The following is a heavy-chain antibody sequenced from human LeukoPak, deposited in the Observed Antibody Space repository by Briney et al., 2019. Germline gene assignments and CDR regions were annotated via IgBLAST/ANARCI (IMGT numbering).Heavy chain of an antibody. J-gene: IGHJ6*02. V-gene: IGHV3-53*01. CDR1: GFTVSSNY. Sequence: GGSLRLSCAASGFTVSSNYMSWVRQAPGKGLEWVSVIYSGGSTYYADSVKGRFTISRDNSKNTLYLQMNSLRAEDTAVYYCARVRRRADYYYGMDVWGQGTTVTVSS. CDR3: ARVRRRADYYYGMDV. CDR2: IYSGGST.